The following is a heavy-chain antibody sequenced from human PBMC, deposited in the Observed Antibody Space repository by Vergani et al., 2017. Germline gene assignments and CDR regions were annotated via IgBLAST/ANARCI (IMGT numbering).Heavy chain of an antibody. CDR2: IKQDGSEK. CDR3: ASRLSRDGSGGDAFDI. Sequence: EVQLVESGGGLVQPGGSLRLSCAASGFTFSSYWMSWVRQAPGKGLEWVANIKQDGSEKYYVDSVKGRFTISRDNSKNTLYLQMNSLRAEDTAVYYCASRLSRDGSGGDAFDIWGQGTMVTVSS. J-gene: IGHJ3*02. CDR1: GFTFSSYW. V-gene: IGHV3-7*01. D-gene: IGHD3-10*01.